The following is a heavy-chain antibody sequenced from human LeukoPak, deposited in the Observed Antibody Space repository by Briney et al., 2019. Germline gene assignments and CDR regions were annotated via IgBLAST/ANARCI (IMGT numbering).Heavy chain of an antibody. Sequence: GGTLRLSCAASGFTFSSYGMSWVRQAPGKGLEWVSAISGSGGSTYYADSVKGRFTISRDNSKNTLYLQMNSLRVEDTAVYYCAKGRRGYSYGATVDSWGQGTLVTVSS. CDR3: AKGRRGYSYGATVDS. CDR2: ISGSGGST. V-gene: IGHV3-23*01. CDR1: GFTFSSYG. J-gene: IGHJ4*02. D-gene: IGHD5-18*01.